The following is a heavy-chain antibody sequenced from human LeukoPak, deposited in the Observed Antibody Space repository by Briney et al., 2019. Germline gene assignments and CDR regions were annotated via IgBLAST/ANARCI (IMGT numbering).Heavy chain of an antibody. D-gene: IGHD1-26*01. J-gene: IGHJ4*02. Sequence: ASVKVSCKASGYIFTSYFMHWVRQAPGQGLEWMGLINPSGGSTRYAQKFQGRVTMTRDMSTSTVYMELSSLRSEDTAVYYCARRRDLYSGSYYPFDYWGQGTLVTVSS. CDR3: ARRRDLYSGSYYPFDY. V-gene: IGHV1-46*01. CDR2: INPSGGST. CDR1: GYIFTSYF.